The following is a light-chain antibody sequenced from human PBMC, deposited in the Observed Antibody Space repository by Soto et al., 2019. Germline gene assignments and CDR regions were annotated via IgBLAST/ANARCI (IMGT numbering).Light chain of an antibody. V-gene: IGKV4-1*01. CDR1: QSVLYSSNNKNY. Sequence: DIVMTQSPDSLAVSLGERATINCKSSQSVLYSSNNKNYLAWYQQKPGQPPKLLIYWTSTRESGVPDRFSGSASGTDFTLTISSLQAEHVAVYYCQQYYSTPPITFGQGTRLEIK. CDR2: WTS. J-gene: IGKJ5*01. CDR3: QQYYSTPPIT.